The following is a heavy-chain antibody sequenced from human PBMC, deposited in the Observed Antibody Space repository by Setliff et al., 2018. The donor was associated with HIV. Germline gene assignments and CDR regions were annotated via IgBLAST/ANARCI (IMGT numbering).Heavy chain of an antibody. Sequence: SETLSLTCTVSDSGTYYWSWIRQPAGKGLEWIGRVSSRGDTNYNPSLKSRVTMSVDTSKNQFSLKLTSVTASDTAVYCCARAAAGNTGPFDLWGQGSPVTVS. CDR3: ARAAAGNTGPFDL. CDR2: VSSRGDT. CDR1: DSGTYY. V-gene: IGHV4-4*07. J-gene: IGHJ4*02. D-gene: IGHD4-17*01.